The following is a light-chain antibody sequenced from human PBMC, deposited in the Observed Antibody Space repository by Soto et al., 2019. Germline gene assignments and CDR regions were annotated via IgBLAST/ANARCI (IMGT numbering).Light chain of an antibody. CDR2: GAS. CDR3: QQYAESPLT. CDR1: QSVGRNY. V-gene: IGKV3-20*01. Sequence: EIVLTQSPGTLSVSPGERATLSCRASQSVGRNYLAWYQQKPGPAPRLLIYGASSRATGIPDRFSGSASGTDFTLTISRLEPEDFAVYYCQQYAESPLTFGGGTKVETK. J-gene: IGKJ4*01.